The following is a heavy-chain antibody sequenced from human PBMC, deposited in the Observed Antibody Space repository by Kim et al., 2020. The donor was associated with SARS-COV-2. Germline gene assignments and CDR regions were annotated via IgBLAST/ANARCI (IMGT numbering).Heavy chain of an antibody. CDR2: ST. V-gene: IGHV3-23*01. CDR3: AKNSRTIGGY. D-gene: IGHD3-16*01. Sequence: STYYADSVKGRLAISRDNSKNRLYLQMNSLRDEDTAVYYCAKNSRTIGGYWGQGTLITVSS. J-gene: IGHJ4*02.